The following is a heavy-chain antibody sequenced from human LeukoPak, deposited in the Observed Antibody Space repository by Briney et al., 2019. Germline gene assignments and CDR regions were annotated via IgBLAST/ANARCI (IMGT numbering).Heavy chain of an antibody. V-gene: IGHV4-30-2*01. CDR2: IYHTGVT. CDR3: ARDGRSGYEDL. J-gene: IGHJ5*02. CDR1: GGSISSGGHY. Sequence: PSETLSLTCTVSGGSISSGGHYWSWLRHPPGKGLEWIGYIYHTGVTYFNPSLKSRVTISVDTSKNQFSLRLTSVTAADTAIYYCARDGRSGYEDLWGPGTLVTVSS. D-gene: IGHD5-12*01.